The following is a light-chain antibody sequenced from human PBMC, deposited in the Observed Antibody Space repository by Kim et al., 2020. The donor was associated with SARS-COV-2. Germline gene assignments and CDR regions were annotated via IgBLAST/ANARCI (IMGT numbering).Light chain of an antibody. CDR3: QVWVSSSDHQA. J-gene: IGLJ3*02. V-gene: IGLV3-21*04. CDR2: YDS. Sequence: SYELTQPPSVSVAPGKTARITCGGNNIGSKSVHWYQQKPGQAPVLVIYYDSDRPSGIPERFSGSISGNTATLPISRVEAGDEADYYCQVWVSSSDHQAFG. CDR1: NIGSKS.